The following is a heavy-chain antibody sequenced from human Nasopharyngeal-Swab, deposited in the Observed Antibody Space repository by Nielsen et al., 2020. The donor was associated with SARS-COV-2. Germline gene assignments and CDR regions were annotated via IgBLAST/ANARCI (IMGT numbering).Heavy chain of an antibody. J-gene: IGHJ5*02. D-gene: IGHD3-3*01. CDR3: ARMYYDFWSGYYEVYNWFDP. CDR2: IYYSGST. V-gene: IGHV4-39*01. Sequence: WIRQPAGKGQEWIGSIYYSGSTYYNPSLKSRGAISLDTYKNQFSLKLSSVTAADTAVYYCARMYYDFWSGYYEVYNWFDPWGQGTLVTVSS.